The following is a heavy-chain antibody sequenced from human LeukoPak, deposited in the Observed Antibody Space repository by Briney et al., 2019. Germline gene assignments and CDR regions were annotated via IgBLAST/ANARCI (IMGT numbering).Heavy chain of an antibody. V-gene: IGHV4-59*08. CDR1: GGSISSYY. D-gene: IGHD6-13*01. CDR2: IYYSGST. CDR3: ASSFIAAAGGFDY. Sequence: SETLSLTCTVSGGSISSYYWSWIRQPPGKGLEWIGYIYYSGSTNYNPSLKSRVTISVDTSKNQFSLKLSSVTAADTAVYYCASSFIAAAGGFDYWGQGTLVTVSS. J-gene: IGHJ4*02.